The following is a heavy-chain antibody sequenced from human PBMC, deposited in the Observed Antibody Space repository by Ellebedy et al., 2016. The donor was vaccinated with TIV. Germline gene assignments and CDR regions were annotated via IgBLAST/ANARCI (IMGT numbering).Heavy chain of an antibody. D-gene: IGHD2-2*01. CDR3: ARVPNSPAGIELGGMDV. J-gene: IGHJ6*02. V-gene: IGHV3-7*01. CDR1: GFTLSSYW. Sequence: PGGSLRLSCAASGFTLSSYWMSWVRQAPGKGLEWVANMKQDGSEKYYVDSVKGRFTISRDNAKNSLYLQMNSLRAEDTAVYYCARVPNSPAGIELGGMDVWGQGTTVTVSS. CDR2: MKQDGSEK.